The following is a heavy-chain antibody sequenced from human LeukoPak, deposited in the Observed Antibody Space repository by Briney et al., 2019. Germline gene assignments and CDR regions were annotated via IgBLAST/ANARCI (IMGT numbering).Heavy chain of an antibody. V-gene: IGHV3-43*01. J-gene: IGHJ4*02. CDR1: GFTFHHYS. CDR3: ATLIYGDYVGYYFDY. Sequence: GGSLRLSCAASGFTFHHYSMHWVRQPPGKGLEWVSLISWDGGITYYADSVRGRFTISRDNSKNTLYLQMNSLRAEDTAVYYCATLIYGDYVGYYFDYWGQGTLVTVSS. CDR2: ISWDGGIT. D-gene: IGHD4-17*01.